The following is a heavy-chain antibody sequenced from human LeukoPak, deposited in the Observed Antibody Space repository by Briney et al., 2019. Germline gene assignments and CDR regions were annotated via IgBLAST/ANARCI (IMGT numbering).Heavy chain of an antibody. V-gene: IGHV1-3*01. CDR3: ARGNYYGSGIYFDY. Sequence: ASVKVSCMASGYTFTSYVMHWVRQAPGQRLEWMGWINAGNGNTKYSQKFQGRVTITRDTSAGTAYMELSSLRSEDTAVYYCARGNYYGSGIYFDYWGQGTLVTVSS. CDR2: INAGNGNT. J-gene: IGHJ4*02. D-gene: IGHD3-10*01. CDR1: GYTFTSYV.